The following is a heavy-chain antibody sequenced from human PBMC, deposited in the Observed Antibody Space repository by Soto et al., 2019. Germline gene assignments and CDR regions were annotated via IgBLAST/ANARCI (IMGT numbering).Heavy chain of an antibody. Sequence: ALSLTCTVSGGSISSGGYYWSWIRQHPGKGLEWIGYIYYSGTTYYNPSLKSRVTISVDTSKNQFSLKLTNMDPVDTATYYCAYRLRYSHGGAGFHYWGQGTQVTVSS. V-gene: IGHV4-31*03. D-gene: IGHD5-18*01. CDR3: AYRLRYSHGGAGFHY. CDR1: GGSISSGGYY. J-gene: IGHJ4*02. CDR2: IYYSGTT.